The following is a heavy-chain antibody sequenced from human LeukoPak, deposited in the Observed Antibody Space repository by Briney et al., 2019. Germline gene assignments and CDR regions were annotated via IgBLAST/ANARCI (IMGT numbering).Heavy chain of an antibody. CDR1: GGSISSYY. CDR3: ARGDIQTTALDY. CDR2: IYYSGST. V-gene: IGHV4-59*01. D-gene: IGHD2-15*01. Sequence: SETLSLTCTVSGGSISSYYWSWIRQPPGKGLEWIGYIYYSGSTNYNPSLKSRVTISVDTSKNQFSLKLSSVTAADTAVYYCARGDIQTTALDYWGQGTLVTVSS. J-gene: IGHJ4*02.